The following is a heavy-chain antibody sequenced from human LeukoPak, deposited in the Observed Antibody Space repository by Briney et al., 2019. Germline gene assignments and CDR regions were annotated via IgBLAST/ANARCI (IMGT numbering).Heavy chain of an antibody. D-gene: IGHD6-13*01. CDR3: ARVGIAAAEYYFDY. J-gene: IGHJ4*02. CDR1: GGSISSYY. Sequence: TSETLSLTCTVSGGSISSYYWSWIRQPPGKGLERIGYIYYSGSTNYNPSLKSRVTISVDTSKNQFSLKLSSVTAADTAVYYCARVGIAAAEYYFDYWGQGTLVTVSS. CDR2: IYYSGST. V-gene: IGHV4-59*01.